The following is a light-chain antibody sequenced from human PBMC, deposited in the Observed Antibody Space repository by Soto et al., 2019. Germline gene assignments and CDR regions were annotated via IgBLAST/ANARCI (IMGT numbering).Light chain of an antibody. Sequence: IVLTQSPGTLSLSPGERATLSCRASESLISRYLAWYQQKPGQAPRLLISAASSRATGIPDRFSGSGSGADFTLTISSLEPEDFAVYYCQQYGNSPITFGQGTRLEI. V-gene: IGKV3-20*01. CDR2: AAS. J-gene: IGKJ5*01. CDR1: ESLISRY. CDR3: QQYGNSPIT.